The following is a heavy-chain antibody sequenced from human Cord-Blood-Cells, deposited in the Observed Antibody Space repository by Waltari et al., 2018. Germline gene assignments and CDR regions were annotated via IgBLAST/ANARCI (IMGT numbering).Heavy chain of an antibody. D-gene: IGHD6-13*01. CDR2: INHSGST. V-gene: IGHV4-34*01. J-gene: IGHJ2*01. CDR3: ARREVNSSSWTVDL. Sequence: QVQLQQWGAGLLKPSETLSRTCAVYGGSFSGYSWIWIRQPPGKGLECSGQINHSGSTNYNPSLKSRVTISVDTSKNQFSLKLSSVTAADTAVYYCARREVNSSSWTVDLWGRGTLVTVSS. CDR1: GGSFSGYS.